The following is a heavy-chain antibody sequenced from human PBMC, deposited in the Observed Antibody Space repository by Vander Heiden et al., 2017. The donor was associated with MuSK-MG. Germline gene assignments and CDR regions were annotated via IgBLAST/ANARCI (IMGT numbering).Heavy chain of an antibody. D-gene: IGHD5-18*01. J-gene: IGHJ4*02. CDR3: ARDRSTLIKLWFLD. V-gene: IGHV3-48*02. CDR2: ISSGSSTI. Sequence: EVQLVESGGGLVQPGGSLRLSCAASGFTFSSYSMNWVRQAPGKGLEWVSYISSGSSTIYYADAGKGRFTISRDNAKNSLYLQMNSLRDEDTAVYYCARDRSTLIKLWFLDWGQGTLVTVSS. CDR1: GFTFSSYS.